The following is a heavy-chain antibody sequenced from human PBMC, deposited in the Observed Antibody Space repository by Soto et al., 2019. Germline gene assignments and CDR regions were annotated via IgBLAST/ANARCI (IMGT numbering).Heavy chain of an antibody. V-gene: IGHV3-15*05. D-gene: IGHD6-13*01. Sequence: GGSLRLSCAASGFSFDKAWMSWVRLTPGKGLEWVGRIKNKTDGGIRDYPAPVRDRFTISRDNAKNSLSLQMNSLRPEDTALYYCVKDKWYNNTWYLDYWGQGTLVTAPQ. J-gene: IGHJ4*02. CDR3: VKDKWYNNTWYLDY. CDR2: IKNKTDGGIR. CDR1: GFSFDKAW.